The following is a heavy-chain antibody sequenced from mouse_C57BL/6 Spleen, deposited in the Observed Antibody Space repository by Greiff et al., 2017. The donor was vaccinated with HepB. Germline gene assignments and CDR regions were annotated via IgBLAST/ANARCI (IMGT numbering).Heavy chain of an antibody. CDR2: IDPENGDT. Sequence: VQLQQSGAELVRPGASVKLSCTASGFNIKDDYMHWVKQRPEQGLEWIGWIDPENGDTEYASKFQGKATITADTSSNTAYLQLSSLTSEDTAVYYCTTWVYYYGSSYVFFDYWGQGTTLTVSS. CDR3: TTWVYYYGSSYVFFDY. D-gene: IGHD1-1*01. CDR1: GFNIKDDY. V-gene: IGHV14-4*01. J-gene: IGHJ2*01.